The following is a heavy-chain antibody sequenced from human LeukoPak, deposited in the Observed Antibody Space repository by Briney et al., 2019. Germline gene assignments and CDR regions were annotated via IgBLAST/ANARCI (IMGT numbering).Heavy chain of an antibody. V-gene: IGHV3-21*01. CDR2: ISSSSSYI. CDR1: GFTFSHCS. CDR3: ASETSRGYSYGSPTDGFDI. J-gene: IGHJ3*02. Sequence: KPGGSLRLSCAASGFTFSHCSMNWVRQAPGKGLEWVSSISSSSSYIYYADSVKGRFTISRDNAKNSLYLQMNSPRAEDTAVYYCASETSRGYSYGSPTDGFDIWGQGTMVTVSS. D-gene: IGHD5-18*01.